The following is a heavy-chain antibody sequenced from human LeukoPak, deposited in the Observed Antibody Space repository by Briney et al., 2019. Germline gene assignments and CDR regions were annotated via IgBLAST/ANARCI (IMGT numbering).Heavy chain of an antibody. Sequence: GGSLRLSCAASGFTFSSYWMHWVRQAPGKGLVWVSRINSDGSSTSYADSVKGRFTISRDNAKNTLYLQMNSLRAEDTAVYYCAREDIVVVPAAYYFDYWGQGTLVTVSS. D-gene: IGHD2-2*01. CDR1: GFTFSSYW. CDR3: AREDIVVVPAAYYFDY. CDR2: INSDGSST. J-gene: IGHJ4*02. V-gene: IGHV3-74*01.